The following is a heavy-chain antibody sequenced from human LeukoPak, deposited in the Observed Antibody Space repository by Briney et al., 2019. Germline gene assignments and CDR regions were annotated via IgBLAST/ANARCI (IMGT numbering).Heavy chain of an antibody. V-gene: IGHV1-69*13. CDR1: GYTFTRYG. Sequence: GASVKVSCKASGYTFTRYGISWVRQAPGQGLEWMGGIIPIFGTANYAQKFQGRVTITADESTSTAYMELSSLRSEDTAVYYCARASGDGYKVWGQGTLVTVSS. D-gene: IGHD5-24*01. CDR2: IIPIFGTA. J-gene: IGHJ4*02. CDR3: ARASGDGYKV.